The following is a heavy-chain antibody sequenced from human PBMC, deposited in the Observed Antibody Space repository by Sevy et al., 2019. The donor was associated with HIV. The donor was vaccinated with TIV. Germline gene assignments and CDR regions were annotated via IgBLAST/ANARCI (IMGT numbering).Heavy chain of an antibody. D-gene: IGHD3-3*01. CDR2: INPKSGAT. J-gene: IGHJ6*02. CDR3: ARESYDFWTGPVDYDSGMDV. V-gene: IGHV1-2*02. Sequence: ASVKVSCKASGYTFSDSGYYVHWVRQAPGQGLEWMGWINPKSGATNYAQKFQGRVTMTRDTSVTTANMELRRLTSDATAVYSCARESYDFWTGPVDYDSGMDVWGQGTTVTVSS. CDR1: GYTFSDSGYY.